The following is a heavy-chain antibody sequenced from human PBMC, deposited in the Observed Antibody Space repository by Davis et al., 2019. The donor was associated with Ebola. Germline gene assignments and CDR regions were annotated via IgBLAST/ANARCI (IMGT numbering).Heavy chain of an antibody. CDR1: GFTFSSYA. J-gene: IGHJ4*02. D-gene: IGHD3-9*01. CDR3: AKDGGSDYDILTGYPDY. V-gene: IGHV3-23*01. Sequence: GSLRLSCAASGFTFSSYAMSWVRQAPGKGLEWVSVISGSGGSTYYADSVKGRFTISRDNSKNTLYLQMNSLRAEDTAVYYCAKDGGSDYDILTGYPDYWGQGTLVTVSS. CDR2: ISGSGGST.